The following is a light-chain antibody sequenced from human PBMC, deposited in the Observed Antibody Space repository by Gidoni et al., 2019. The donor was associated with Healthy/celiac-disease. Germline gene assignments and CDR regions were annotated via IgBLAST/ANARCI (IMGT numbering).Light chain of an antibody. CDR1: QGISSY. V-gene: IGKV1-9*01. CDR3: QQLNSYPLLT. J-gene: IGKJ4*01. Sequence: DIQLTQSPSFLSASVGDRVTITCRASQGISSYLAWYQQKPGKAPKLLIYAASTLQSGVPSRFSGSGSGTEFTLTISSLQPEDFATYYCQQLNSYPLLTFGGGTKEEIK. CDR2: AAS.